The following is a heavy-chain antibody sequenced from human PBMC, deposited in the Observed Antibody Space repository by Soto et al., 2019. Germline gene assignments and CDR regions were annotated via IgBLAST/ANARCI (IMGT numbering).Heavy chain of an antibody. CDR2: IIPIFGTA. CDR1: GGTFSSYA. V-gene: IGHV1-69*13. J-gene: IGHJ6*02. Sequence: SVKVSCKASGGTFSSYAISWVRQAPGQGLEWTGGIIPIFGTADYAQKFQGRVTITADESTSTAYMELSSLRSEDTAVYYCARGLDTAGYGYYYGMDVWGQGTTVTVSS. CDR3: ARGLDTAGYGYYYGMDV. D-gene: IGHD5-18*01.